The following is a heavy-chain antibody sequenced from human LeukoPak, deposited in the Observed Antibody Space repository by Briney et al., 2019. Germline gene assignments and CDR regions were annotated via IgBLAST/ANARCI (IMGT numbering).Heavy chain of an antibody. J-gene: IGHJ6*02. Sequence: VKVSCKASGGTFSSYAISWVRQAPGQGLEWMGGIIPIFGTANYAQKFQGRVTITADESTSTAYMELSSLRSEDTAVYYCARGNIVVVPAARYYYYGRDVWGQGTTVTVSS. CDR1: GGTFSSYA. CDR3: ARGNIVVVPAARYYYYGRDV. V-gene: IGHV1-69*01. D-gene: IGHD2-2*01. CDR2: IIPIFGTA.